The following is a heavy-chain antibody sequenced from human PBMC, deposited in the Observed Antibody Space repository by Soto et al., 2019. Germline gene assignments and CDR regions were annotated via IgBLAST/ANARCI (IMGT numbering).Heavy chain of an antibody. CDR3: AKDVVVTRGRLGTFDY. Sequence: GGSLRLSCAASGFTFSSYAMSWVRQAPGKGLEWVSAISGSGGSTYYADSVKGRFTISRDNSKNTLYLQMNSLRAEDTAVYYCAKDVVVTRGRLGTFDYWGQGTLVTVSS. CDR2: ISGSGGST. CDR1: GFTFSSYA. V-gene: IGHV3-23*01. D-gene: IGHD2-21*02. J-gene: IGHJ4*02.